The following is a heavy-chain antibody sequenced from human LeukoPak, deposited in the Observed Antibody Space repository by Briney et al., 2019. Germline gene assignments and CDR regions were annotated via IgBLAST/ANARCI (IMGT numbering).Heavy chain of an antibody. J-gene: IGHJ4*02. CDR2: IYYSGST. V-gene: IGHV4-59*08. D-gene: IGHD3-22*01. CDR3: ARAANYYDSSGHFDY. CDR1: GGSISSYY. Sequence: SETLSLTCTVSGGSISSYYWSWIRQPPGKGLEWIGYIYYSGSTNYNPSLKSRVTMSLDTSKTQFSLKLSSVTAADTAVYFCARAANYYDSSGHFDYWGQGTLVTVSS.